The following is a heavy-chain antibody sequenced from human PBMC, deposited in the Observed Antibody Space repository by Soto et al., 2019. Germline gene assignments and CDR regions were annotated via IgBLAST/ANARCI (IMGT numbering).Heavy chain of an antibody. CDR3: AREERQFYWYFDL. V-gene: IGHV3-64*07. Sequence: EVQLVESGGGLVQPGGSLRLSCAVSGFTFSSYGMVWVRQAPGKGLEYVSAISSNGVSTNYEDSVKGRFTISRDNSKNTLWIKMGPLRADDLALYYCAREERQFYWYFDLWGRGTLVTVSS. D-gene: IGHD1-1*01. CDR2: ISSNGVST. CDR1: GFTFSSYG. J-gene: IGHJ2*01.